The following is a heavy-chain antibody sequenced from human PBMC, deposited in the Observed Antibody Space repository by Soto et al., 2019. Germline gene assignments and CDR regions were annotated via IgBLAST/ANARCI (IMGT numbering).Heavy chain of an antibody. CDR3: ARDNGQWLVSD. V-gene: IGHV1-18*01. CDR2: ISTYNGNT. J-gene: IGHJ1*01. Sequence: QVQLVQSGAEVKKPGASVKVSCKASGYIFTSHGISWVRQAPGQGLEWMGRISTYNGNTKYEQKLQGRVTMTTDTSASNAYMELRSLRADDTAVYYCARDNGQWLVSDWGQGTLVTVSS. D-gene: IGHD6-19*01. CDR1: GYIFTSHG.